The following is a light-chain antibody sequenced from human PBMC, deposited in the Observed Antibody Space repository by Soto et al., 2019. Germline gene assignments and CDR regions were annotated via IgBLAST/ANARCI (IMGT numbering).Light chain of an antibody. J-gene: IGKJ1*01. Sequence: DIVLTQSPGTLSSSLGERDTLSCRASQNVDSNYLAWYQQKPGQAPRIIIFGASGRATGIPDRFSGSGSGTDFTLTISRLEPEDFAVYYCQQYGSLSWTFGQGTKVDI. CDR2: GAS. V-gene: IGKV3-20*01. CDR1: QNVDSNY. CDR3: QQYGSLSWT.